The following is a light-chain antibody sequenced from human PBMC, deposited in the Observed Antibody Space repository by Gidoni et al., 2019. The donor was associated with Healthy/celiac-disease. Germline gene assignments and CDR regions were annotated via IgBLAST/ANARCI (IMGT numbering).Light chain of an antibody. CDR2: WAS. V-gene: IGKV4-1*01. Sequence: DIVMTQSPDSLAASLVERVTINCKSSQSVLYSSNNKNYLAWYQQKPGQPPKLLISWASTRESGVPDRFSGSGSGTDFTLTISSLQAEDVAVYYCQQYYSTPLTFXGXTKVEIK. J-gene: IGKJ4*01. CDR1: QSVLYSSNNKNY. CDR3: QQYYSTPLT.